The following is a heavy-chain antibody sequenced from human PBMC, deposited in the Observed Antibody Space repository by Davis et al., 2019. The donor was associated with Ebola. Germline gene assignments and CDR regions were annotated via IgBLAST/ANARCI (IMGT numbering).Heavy chain of an antibody. Sequence: PGGSLRLSCAVSGFTFNSYTMHWVRQAPGKGLDWVAVMSYDGSNKFYADSVKGRFTISRDSSKNTLFLQLNSPRLEDTAVYYCARGGDNYYDSSGHYYGGKFYFDYWGQGTLVTVSS. CDR1: GFTFNSYT. CDR3: ARGGDNYYDSSGHYYGGKFYFDY. CDR2: MSYDGSNK. V-gene: IGHV3-30-3*01. D-gene: IGHD3-22*01. J-gene: IGHJ4*02.